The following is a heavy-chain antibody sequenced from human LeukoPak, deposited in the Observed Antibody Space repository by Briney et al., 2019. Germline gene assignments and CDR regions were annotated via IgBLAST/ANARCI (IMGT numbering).Heavy chain of an antibody. V-gene: IGHV3-30*04. Sequence: GGSLRLSCAASEFTFSNYGLHWVRQAPGKGLEWLAFISKDGSNTYYADSVKGRFTISRDNSKNTLYLQMNSLRAEDTAVYYCAKDRGVTTTYGGQGTLVTVSS. J-gene: IGHJ4*02. CDR3: AKDRGVTTTY. CDR1: EFTFSNYG. CDR2: ISKDGSNT. D-gene: IGHD1-1*01.